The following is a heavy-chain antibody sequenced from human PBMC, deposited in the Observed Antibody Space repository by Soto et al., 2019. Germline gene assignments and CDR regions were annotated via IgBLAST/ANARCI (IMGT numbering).Heavy chain of an antibody. Sequence: QVQLQESGPGLVKPSETLSLTCTVSGGSISSYYWSWIRQPPGKGLEWIGYIYYSGSTNSNPSLKSRVTISADTSKNHFSLKLSSVTAADTAVYYCARDDGDYARWYFDLWGRGTLVTVSS. CDR2: IYYSGST. J-gene: IGHJ2*01. CDR3: ARDDGDYARWYFDL. V-gene: IGHV4-59*01. D-gene: IGHD4-17*01. CDR1: GGSISSYY.